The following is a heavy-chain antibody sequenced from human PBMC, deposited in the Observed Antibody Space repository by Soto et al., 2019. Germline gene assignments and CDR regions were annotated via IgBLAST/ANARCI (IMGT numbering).Heavy chain of an antibody. J-gene: IGHJ5*02. CDR1: GGTVSSYA. CDR2: IIPIFGTA. CDR3: ARDEVTAAPAEVAFDP. V-gene: IGHV1-69*01. D-gene: IGHD2-2*01. Sequence: QVQLVQSGAEVKKPGSSVKVSCKASGGTVSSYAISWVRQAPGQGLEWMGGIIPIFGTANYAQKFQGRVTITADESTSTPYMELSSLRSEDTAVYYCARDEVTAAPAEVAFDPWGQGTLVTVSS.